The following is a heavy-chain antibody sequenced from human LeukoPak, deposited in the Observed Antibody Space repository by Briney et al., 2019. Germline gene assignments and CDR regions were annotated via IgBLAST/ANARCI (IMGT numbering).Heavy chain of an antibody. CDR3: ASHDYGDYGTFKY. V-gene: IGHV5-51*01. D-gene: IGHD4-17*01. CDR2: TYPSDSDP. J-gene: IGHJ4*02. Sequence: GESLKISCQGSGXTFINYWIGWVRQMPGKGLEWMGITYPSDSDPRYSPSFRGQVTISADKSISTAYLQWSSLKASDTAMYYCASHDYGDYGTFKYWGQGTLVTVSS. CDR1: GXTFINYW.